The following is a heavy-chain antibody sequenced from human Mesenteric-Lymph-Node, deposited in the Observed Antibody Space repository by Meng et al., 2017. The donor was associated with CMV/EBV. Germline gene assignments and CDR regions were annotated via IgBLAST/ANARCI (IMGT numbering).Heavy chain of an antibody. CDR2: IRYDGSNK. CDR1: GFTFRSYG. J-gene: IGHJ6*02. Sequence: GESLKISCAASGFTFRSYGMHWVRQAPGKGLEWVTFIRYDGSNKYYADSVKGRFTISRDNSKNTLYLQMNSLRAEDTAVYYCAKDTGSSWYGMDVWGQGTTVTVSS. D-gene: IGHD6-13*01. CDR3: AKDTGSSWYGMDV. V-gene: IGHV3-30*02.